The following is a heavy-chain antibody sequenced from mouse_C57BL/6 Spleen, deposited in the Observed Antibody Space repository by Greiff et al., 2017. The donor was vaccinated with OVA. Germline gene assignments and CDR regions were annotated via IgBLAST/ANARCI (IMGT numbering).Heavy chain of an antibody. J-gene: IGHJ1*03. CDR1: GYAFSSYW. Sequence: VQLQQSGAELVKPGASVKISCKASGYAFSSYWMNWVKQRPGKGLEWIGQIYPGDGDTNYNEKFKGKATLTADKSSSTAYMQLSSLTSEDSAVYFCAREDYGSSYEYFDVWGTGTTVTVSS. CDR2: IYPGDGDT. V-gene: IGHV1-80*01. CDR3: AREDYGSSYEYFDV. D-gene: IGHD1-1*01.